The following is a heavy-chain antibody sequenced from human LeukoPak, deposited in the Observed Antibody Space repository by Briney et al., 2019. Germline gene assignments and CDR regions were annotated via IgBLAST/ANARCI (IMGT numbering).Heavy chain of an antibody. D-gene: IGHD2-15*01. J-gene: IGHJ6*02. V-gene: IGHV3-23*01. CDR2: ISATGGTT. CDR3: ARQIGGNYYYYGMDV. CDR1: GFTFSSYA. Sequence: GGSLRLSCAASGFTFSSYAMSWVRQAPGKGLGWVSHISATGGTTYYADSVKGRFTISRDNSKNTLYLQMNSLGAEDTALYYCARQIGGNYYYYGMDVWGQGTTVTVSS.